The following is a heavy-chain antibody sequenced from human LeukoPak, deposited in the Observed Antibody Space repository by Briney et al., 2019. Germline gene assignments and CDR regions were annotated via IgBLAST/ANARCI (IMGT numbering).Heavy chain of an antibody. CDR3: AKAPRGTRYCSSTSCLSSFDY. J-gene: IGHJ4*02. V-gene: IGHV3-30*02. Sequence: GGSLRLSCAASGFTFSSYGMHWVRQAPGKGLEWVAFIRYDGSNKYYADSVKGRFTISRDNSKNTLYLQMNSLRAEGTAVYYCAKAPRGTRYCSSTSCLSSFDYWGQGTLVTVSS. CDR2: IRYDGSNK. CDR1: GFTFSSYG. D-gene: IGHD2-2*01.